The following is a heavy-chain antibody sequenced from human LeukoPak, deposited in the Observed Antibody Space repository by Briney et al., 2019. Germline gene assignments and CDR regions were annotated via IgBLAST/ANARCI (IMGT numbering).Heavy chain of an antibody. CDR3: VSFYETY. D-gene: IGHD2-2*01. V-gene: IGHV3-23*01. CDR2: ITGSGDYT. J-gene: IGHJ4*02. Sequence: GGSLRLSCAASGFTFSNYAMNWVRQAPGQGLERVSVITGSGDYTYYADSVKGRFTISRDNSKNTVFLQMNSLRVEDTAVYYCVSFYETYWGRGTLVTVSS. CDR1: GFTFSNYA.